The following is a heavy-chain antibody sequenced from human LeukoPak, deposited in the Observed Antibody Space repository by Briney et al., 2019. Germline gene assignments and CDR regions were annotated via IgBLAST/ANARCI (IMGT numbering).Heavy chain of an antibody. Sequence: SETLSLTCGVQGEPFSGYYWSWIRQPPGKGLEWIGEISHSGITNYSPSLQSRVTISVDTSKNQFSLKLTSVTAADTAVYYCARDRLLTDSGNYYHDAFDIWGPGTMVTVSS. CDR2: ISHSGIT. J-gene: IGHJ3*02. D-gene: IGHD1-26*01. CDR1: GEPFSGYY. CDR3: ARDRLLTDSGNYYHDAFDI. V-gene: IGHV4-34*01.